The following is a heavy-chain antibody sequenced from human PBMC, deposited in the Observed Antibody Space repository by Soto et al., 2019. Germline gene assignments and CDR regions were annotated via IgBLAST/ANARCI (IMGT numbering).Heavy chain of an antibody. Sequence: QVQLVQSGAEVKKPGSSVKVSCKASGGTFSTSAISWVRQAPGQGLEWVGGIMPVFPTPDYAQSFQGRVTITADESTSTAYLELTSLRADDTAVYYCARAEDRLQLGGNYYYILDVWGQGTAITVSS. J-gene: IGHJ6*02. V-gene: IGHV1-69*12. CDR2: IMPVFPTP. D-gene: IGHD1-1*01. CDR3: ARAEDRLQLGGNYYYILDV. CDR1: GGTFSTSA.